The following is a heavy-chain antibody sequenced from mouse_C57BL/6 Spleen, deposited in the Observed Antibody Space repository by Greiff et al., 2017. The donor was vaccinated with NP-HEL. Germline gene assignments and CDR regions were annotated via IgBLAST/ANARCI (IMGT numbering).Heavy chain of an antibody. CDR3: ARSDYYGSSYRWYFDV. CDR1: GYTFTDYY. D-gene: IGHD1-1*01. J-gene: IGHJ1*03. CDR2: INPNNGGT. V-gene: IGHV1-26*01. Sequence: EVQLQQSGPELVKPGASVKISCKASGYTFTDYYMNWVKQSHGKSLEWIGDINPNNGGTSYNQKFKGKATLTVDKSSSTAYMELRSLTSEDSAVYYCARSDYYGSSYRWYFDVWGTGTTVTVSS.